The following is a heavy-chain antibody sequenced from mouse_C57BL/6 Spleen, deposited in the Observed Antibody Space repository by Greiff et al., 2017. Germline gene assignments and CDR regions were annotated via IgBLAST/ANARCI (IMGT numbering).Heavy chain of an antibody. CDR3: ARWEGAQAPFAY. D-gene: IGHD3-2*02. CDR2: IHPNSGST. CDR1: GYTFTSYW. V-gene: IGHV1-64*01. Sequence: VQLQQSGAELVKPGASVKLSCKASGYTFTSYWMHWVKQRPGQGLEWIGMIHPNSGSTNYNEKFKSKATLTVDKPSSTAYMQLSSLTSEDSAVYYCARWEGAQAPFAYWGQGTLVTVSA. J-gene: IGHJ3*01.